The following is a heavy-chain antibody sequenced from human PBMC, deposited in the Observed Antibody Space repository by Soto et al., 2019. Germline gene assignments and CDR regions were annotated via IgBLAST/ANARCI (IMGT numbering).Heavy chain of an antibody. CDR3: ARDRRAYSSSWTTMGY. J-gene: IGHJ4*02. CDR1: GGTFSSYA. V-gene: IGHV1-69*13. CDR2: IIPIFGTA. Sequence: SGKVSCKASGGTFSSYAISWVRQAPGQGLEWMGGIIPIFGTANYAQKFQGRVTITADESTSTAYMELSSLRSEDTAVYYCARDRRAYSSSWTTMGYWGQGTLVTVSS. D-gene: IGHD6-13*01.